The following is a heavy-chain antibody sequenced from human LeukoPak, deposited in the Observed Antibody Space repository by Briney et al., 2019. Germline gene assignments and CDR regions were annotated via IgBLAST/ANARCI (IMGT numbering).Heavy chain of an antibody. D-gene: IGHD4-17*01. J-gene: IGHJ3*02. V-gene: IGHV3-23*01. Sequence: GGSLRLSCAASGFTFSSYDMYWVRQAPGKGLECVSVISRSGGYTYYADSVKGRFTISRDNAKNTLYLQMDSLRAEDAAIYYCARSIMYGDHGEDIWGQGTVVAVSS. CDR1: GFTFSSYD. CDR3: ARSIMYGDHGEDI. CDR2: ISRSGGYT.